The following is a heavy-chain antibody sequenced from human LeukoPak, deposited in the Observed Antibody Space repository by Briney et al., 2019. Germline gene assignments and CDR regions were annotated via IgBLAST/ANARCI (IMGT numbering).Heavy chain of an antibody. V-gene: IGHV4-34*01. Sequence: PSETLSLTCAVYGGSFSGYYWSWIRQPPGKGLEWIGEINHSGSTNYNPSLKSRVTISVDTSKNQFSLKLSSVTAADTAVYYCARVRVRGVIIYYYYGMDVWGQGTMVTVSS. CDR1: GGSFSGYY. CDR3: ARVRVRGVIIYYYYGMDV. CDR2: INHSGST. J-gene: IGHJ6*02. D-gene: IGHD3-10*01.